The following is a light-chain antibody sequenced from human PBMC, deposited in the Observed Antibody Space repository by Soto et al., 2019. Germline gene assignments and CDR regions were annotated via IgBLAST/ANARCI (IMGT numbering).Light chain of an antibody. CDR1: QSISVW. V-gene: IGKV1-5*03. CDR2: KAS. CDR3: QQYNSYSPT. J-gene: IGKJ1*01. Sequence: DLRMTQSPSTLSASVGDRVTITCRASQSISVWLAWYQQKAGKAPNLLIYKASRLESGVPSRFSGSGSETEFTLTISGLQPGDSATYYCQQYNSYSPTFGQGTKVDIK.